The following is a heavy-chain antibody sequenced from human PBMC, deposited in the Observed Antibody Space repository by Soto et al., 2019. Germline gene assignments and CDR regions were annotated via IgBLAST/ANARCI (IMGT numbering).Heavy chain of an antibody. CDR2: ISSSSAYI. CDR1: GFTFSRCS. CDR3: VAYYYDSSGHHFDY. D-gene: IGHD3-22*01. J-gene: IGHJ4*02. Sequence: PGGSLILSCAASGFTFSRCSMNWVRQAPGKGLEWVASISSSSAYIYYGDSVKGRFTISRDNAKNSLYMQMNSLRAEDTAVYYCVAYYYDSSGHHFDYWGLGTLVTVSS. V-gene: IGHV3-21*01.